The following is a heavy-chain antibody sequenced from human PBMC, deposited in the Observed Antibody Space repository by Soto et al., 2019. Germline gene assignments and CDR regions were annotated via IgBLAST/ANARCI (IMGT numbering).Heavy chain of an antibody. V-gene: IGHV4-30-2*01. D-gene: IGHD1-26*01. CDR1: GGSISSGGYS. CDR2: IYHSGST. CDR3: ARGIGSGYYYYGMDV. J-gene: IGHJ6*04. Sequence: SETLSLTCAVSGGSISSGGYSWSWIRQPPGKGLEWIGYIYHSGSTYYNPSLKSRVTISVDRSKNQFSLKLSSVTAADTAVYYCARGIGSGYYYYGMDVWGKGTTVTVSS.